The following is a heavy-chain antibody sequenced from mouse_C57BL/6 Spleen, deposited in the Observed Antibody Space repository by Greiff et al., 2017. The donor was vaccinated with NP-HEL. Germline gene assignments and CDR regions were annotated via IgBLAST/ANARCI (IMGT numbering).Heavy chain of an antibody. V-gene: IGHV1-69*01. CDR2: IDPSDSYT. CDR3: ARRRNGPYAMDY. J-gene: IGHJ4*01. D-gene: IGHD1-1*01. Sequence: QVQLQQPGAELVLPGASVKLSCKASGYTFTSYWLHWVKQRPGPGLEWIGEIDPSDSYTNYNQKFKGKSTLTVDKSSSTAYMQLSSLTSEDSAVYYCARRRNGPYAMDYWGQGTSVTVSS. CDR1: GYTFTSYW.